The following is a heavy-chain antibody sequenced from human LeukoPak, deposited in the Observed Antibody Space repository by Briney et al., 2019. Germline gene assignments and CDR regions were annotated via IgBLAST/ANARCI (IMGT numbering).Heavy chain of an antibody. V-gene: IGHV3-48*03. J-gene: IGHJ4*02. Sequence: GGSLRLSCAASGFTFSSYEMNWVRQAPGKGLEWVSYISSSGSTIYYADSVKGRFTISRDNSKNTLYLQMNSLRAEDTAVYYCAKSSAVGFDWLFDYWGQGTLVTVSS. CDR2: ISSSGSTI. CDR1: GFTFSSYE. D-gene: IGHD3-9*01. CDR3: AKSSAVGFDWLFDY.